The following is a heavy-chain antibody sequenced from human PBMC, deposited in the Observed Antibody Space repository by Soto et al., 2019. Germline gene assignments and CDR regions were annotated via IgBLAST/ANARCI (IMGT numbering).Heavy chain of an antibody. CDR3: AKDMGYSGSEGGMDV. Sequence: EVPLVESGGGLVQPGRSLRLSCAASGFSFDDYAMHWVRQAPGKGLKWVSGISWNSGSIGYADSVKGRFTISRDNAKNSLYLQMNSLRAEDTALYYCAKDMGYSGSEGGMDVWGQGTTVTVSS. D-gene: IGHD1-26*01. J-gene: IGHJ6*02. CDR2: ISWNSGSI. CDR1: GFSFDDYA. V-gene: IGHV3-9*01.